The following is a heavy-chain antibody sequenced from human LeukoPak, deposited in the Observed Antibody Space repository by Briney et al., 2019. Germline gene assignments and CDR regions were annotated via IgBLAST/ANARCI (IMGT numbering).Heavy chain of an antibody. CDR3: ARATRQGSYSFGSGTYYGLSA. CDR2: IEEDGSET. Sequence: PGGSLRLSCAASGFTFSSYWMSWVRQAPGKGLEWVANIEEDGSETYYVDSVKGRFIISRDNANKLLSLQMNSLRAEDTAVYYCARATRQGSYSFGSGTYYGLSAWGQGTLVTVSS. J-gene: IGHJ4*02. D-gene: IGHD3-10*01. V-gene: IGHV3-7*01. CDR1: GFTFSSYW.